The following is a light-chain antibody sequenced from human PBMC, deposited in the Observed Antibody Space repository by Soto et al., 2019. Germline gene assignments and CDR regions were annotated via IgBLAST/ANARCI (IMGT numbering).Light chain of an antibody. V-gene: IGLV2-14*01. CDR2: DVS. J-gene: IGLJ1*01. CDR1: SGDVGAYDF. CDR3: NSYSSGKTHV. Sequence: QSVLTQPASVSGSPGQSITISCTGTSGDVGAYDFVSWHQQHPGKAPKLMIYDVSNRPSGVSNRFSGSKSGNTASLTISGLQAEDEADYYCNSYSSGKTHVFGTGTKVTVL.